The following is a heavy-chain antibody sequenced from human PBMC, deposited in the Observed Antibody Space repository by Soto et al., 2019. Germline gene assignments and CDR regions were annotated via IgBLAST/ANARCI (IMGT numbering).Heavy chain of an antibody. J-gene: IGHJ4*02. CDR3: ARLQAAAGDNDLTFDY. V-gene: IGHV5-10-1*01. Sequence: EVQLVQSGAEVKKPGASLRISCKGSGYSFTSYWISWLRQMPGKGLEWMGRIDPSDAYTNYSPSFQGHVTISAHKSISTAYLQWSSLKASDTAMYYCARLQAAAGDNDLTFDYWGQGTLVTVSS. D-gene: IGHD6-13*01. CDR1: GYSFTSYW. CDR2: IDPSDAYT.